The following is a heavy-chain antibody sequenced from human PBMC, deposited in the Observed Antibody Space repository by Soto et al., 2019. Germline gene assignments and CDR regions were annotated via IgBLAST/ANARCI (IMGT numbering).Heavy chain of an antibody. Sequence: GGSLRLSCAASGFTFSSYEMNWVRQAPGKGLEWVSYISSSGSTIYYADSVKGRFTISRDNAKNSLYLQMNSLRAEDTAVYYCARASRLYGGNPRAVSYYFDYWGQGTLVTVSS. V-gene: IGHV3-48*03. CDR3: ARASRLYGGNPRAVSYYFDY. D-gene: IGHD2-15*01. CDR2: ISSSGSTI. J-gene: IGHJ4*02. CDR1: GFTFSSYE.